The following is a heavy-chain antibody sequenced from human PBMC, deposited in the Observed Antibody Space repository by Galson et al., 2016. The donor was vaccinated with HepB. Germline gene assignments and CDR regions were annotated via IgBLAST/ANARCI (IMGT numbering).Heavy chain of an antibody. CDR3: TRDPQPVYYYHGMDV. CDR2: LYHSGSA. Sequence: SETLSLTCRVSDFSIDSGYYWGWIRQPPGRGLDWIGSLYHSGSASYNPSLKSRVTISVDTYRNQFALKVTSVTAADTAIYYCTRDPQPVYYYHGMDVWGQGTTVTVSS. D-gene: IGHD6-13*01. CDR1: DFSIDSGYY. J-gene: IGHJ6*02. V-gene: IGHV4-38-2*02.